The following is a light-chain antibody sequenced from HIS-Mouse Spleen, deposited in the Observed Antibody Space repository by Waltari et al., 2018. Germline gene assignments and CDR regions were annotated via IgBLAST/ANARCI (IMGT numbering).Light chain of an antibody. J-gene: IGLJ1*01. Sequence: HSALTQPPSASGSPGQSVTIPCTGTSSDVGGYNYVSWYQQHPGKAPKLMIYEVSKRPSGVPDRFSGSKSGNTASLTVSGLQAEDEADYYCSSYAGSNNYVFGTGTKVTVL. V-gene: IGLV2-8*01. CDR1: SSDVGGYNY. CDR3: SSYAGSNNYV. CDR2: EVS.